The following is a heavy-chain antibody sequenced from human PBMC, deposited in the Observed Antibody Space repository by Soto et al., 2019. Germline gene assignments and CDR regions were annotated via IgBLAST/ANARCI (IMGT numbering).Heavy chain of an antibody. D-gene: IGHD3-10*01. J-gene: IGHJ4*02. Sequence: QVQLVQSGAEVKKPGASVKVSCKASGYTFTGYYMHWVRQAPGQGLEWMGWINPNSGGTNYAQKFQGWVTMTRDTAISTANMELRRLRSDDTAGYYGSRESRGDGAPMDYWGQGTLVTVSS. CDR1: GYTFTGYY. V-gene: IGHV1-2*04. CDR3: SRESRGDGAPMDY. CDR2: INPNSGGT.